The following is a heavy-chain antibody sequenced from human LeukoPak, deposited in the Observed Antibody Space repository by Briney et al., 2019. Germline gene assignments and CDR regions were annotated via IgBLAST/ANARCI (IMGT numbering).Heavy chain of an antibody. J-gene: IGHJ6*03. D-gene: IGHD2-2*01. CDR3: ARESSTSEPYYYYYYMDV. CDR2: IYTSGST. CDR1: GGSISSGSYY. Sequence: PSETLSLTCTVSGGSISSGSYYWSWIRQPAGKGLEWIGRIYTSGSTNYNPSLKSRVTISVDTSKNQFSLKLSSVTAADTAVYYCARESSTSEPYYYYYYMDVWGKGTTVTVSS. V-gene: IGHV4-61*02.